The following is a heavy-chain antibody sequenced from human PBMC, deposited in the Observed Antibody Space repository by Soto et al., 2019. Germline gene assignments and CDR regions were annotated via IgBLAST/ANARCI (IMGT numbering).Heavy chain of an antibody. D-gene: IGHD1-26*01. V-gene: IGHV3-11*01. CDR3: SRDPRLVDY. Sequence: GGSLRLSCVAPGFTFSDYYMTWIRQAPGKGPEWISYINGGGDVIAYADSVKGRFTISRDNARRSVYLQMNSLTVDDTAVYYCSRDPRLVDYWGQGTLVTVSS. CDR1: GFTFSDYY. CDR2: INGGGDVI. J-gene: IGHJ4*02.